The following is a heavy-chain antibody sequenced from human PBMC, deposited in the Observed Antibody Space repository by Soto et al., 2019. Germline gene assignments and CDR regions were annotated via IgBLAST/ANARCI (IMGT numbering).Heavy chain of an antibody. D-gene: IGHD3-22*01. V-gene: IGHV1-69*13. J-gene: IGHJ4*02. CDR1: GGTFSSYA. CDR3: AIFHLTNYSDRRWLGYFDY. Sequence: SVKVSCKASGGTFSSYAISWVRQAPGQGLEWMGGIIPIFGTANYAQKFQGRVTITADESTSTAYMELSSLRSEDTAVYYCAIFHLTNYSDRRWLGYFDYWGQGTLVTVSS. CDR2: IIPIFGTA.